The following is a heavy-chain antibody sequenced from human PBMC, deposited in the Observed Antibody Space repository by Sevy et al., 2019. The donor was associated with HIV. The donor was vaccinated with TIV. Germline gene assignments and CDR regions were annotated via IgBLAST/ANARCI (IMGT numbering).Heavy chain of an antibody. V-gene: IGHV4-34*01. CDR2: INESGIT. CDR1: DGSFSGYY. Sequence: SETLSLTCAVHDGSFSGYYWNWIRQLPGRGLEWIGEINESGITYYNPSLKSRVTISVDTSKKQFSLKLNSVTTVDSAVYFCARSPPVVVVPGAPSWFDPWGQGTLVTVSS. J-gene: IGHJ5*02. CDR3: ARSPPVVVVPGAPSWFDP. D-gene: IGHD2-2*01.